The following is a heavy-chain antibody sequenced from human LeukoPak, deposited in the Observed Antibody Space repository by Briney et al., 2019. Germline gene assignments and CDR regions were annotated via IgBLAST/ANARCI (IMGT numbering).Heavy chain of an antibody. D-gene: IGHD6-13*01. CDR2: VKTDGSIT. J-gene: IGHJ4*02. CDR3: ARGFYINSWFQSPDC. V-gene: IGHV3-74*01. Sequence: PGGSLRLSCAASGFIFSNYWMHWVRQTPGKGLVWVSRVKTDGSITHYADSVKGRFTVSRDNAKNTLYLQVNSLRAEDTAVYYCARGFYINSWFQSPDCWGQGTLVTVSS. CDR1: GFIFSNYW.